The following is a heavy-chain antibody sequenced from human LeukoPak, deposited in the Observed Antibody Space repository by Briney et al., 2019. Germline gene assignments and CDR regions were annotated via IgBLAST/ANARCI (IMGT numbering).Heavy chain of an antibody. CDR3: ARLRTGGSGRIDY. Sequence: SETLSLTCTVSGGSISSSSYYWGWIRQPPGKGLEWIGSIYYSGSTYYNPSLKSRVTISVDTSKNQFSLELSSVTAADTAVYYCARLRTGGSGRIDYWGQGTLVTVSS. CDR1: GGSISSSSYY. V-gene: IGHV4-39*01. CDR2: IYYSGST. D-gene: IGHD1-14*01. J-gene: IGHJ4*02.